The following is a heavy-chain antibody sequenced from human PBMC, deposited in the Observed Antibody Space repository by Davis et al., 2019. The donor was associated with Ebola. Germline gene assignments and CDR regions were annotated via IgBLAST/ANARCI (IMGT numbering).Heavy chain of an antibody. CDR2: IRQDGSDK. V-gene: IGHV3-7*01. CDR3: VRDSCTNTWHFRGEDY. D-gene: IGHD3-16*01. Sequence: PGGSLRLSCAASGFTFSTYWMTWVRQAPGKGLEWVANIRQDGSDKFYVDSVKGRFTISRDNAKSSLYLQMNSLRAEDTAVYYCVRDSCTNTWHFRGEDYWGQGTLVTVSS. J-gene: IGHJ4*02. CDR1: GFTFSTYW.